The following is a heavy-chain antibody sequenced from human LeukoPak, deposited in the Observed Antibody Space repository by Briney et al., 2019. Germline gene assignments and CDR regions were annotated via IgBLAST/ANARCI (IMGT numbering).Heavy chain of an antibody. Sequence: SETLSLTCTVSGYSISSGYYWGWIRQPPGKGLEWIGSIYHSGSTYYNPSLKSRVTISVDTSKNQFSLKLSSVTAADTAVYYCARLGAGYYDILTGYPERYYFDYWGQGTLVTVSS. J-gene: IGHJ4*02. CDR3: ARLGAGYYDILTGYPERYYFDY. CDR1: GYSISSGYY. V-gene: IGHV4-38-2*02. CDR2: IYHSGST. D-gene: IGHD3-9*01.